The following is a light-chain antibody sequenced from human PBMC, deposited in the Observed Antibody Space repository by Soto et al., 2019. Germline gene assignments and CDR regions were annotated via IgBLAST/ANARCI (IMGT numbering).Light chain of an antibody. Sequence: QSVLTQPASVSGSPGQSITISCTGTSSDIGGYNFVSWYQQHPGNAPNLIIYDVASRPSGVSDRFSGSKSGNAASLTISGLQAEDGALYYCNSYTTSGAIVFGGGTKLTVL. CDR3: NSYTTSGAIV. CDR1: SSDIGGYNF. V-gene: IGLV2-14*03. CDR2: DVA. J-gene: IGLJ2*01.